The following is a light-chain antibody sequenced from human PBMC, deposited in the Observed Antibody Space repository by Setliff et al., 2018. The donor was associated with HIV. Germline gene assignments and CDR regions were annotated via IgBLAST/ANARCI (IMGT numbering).Light chain of an antibody. J-gene: IGLJ1*01. Sequence: QSVLSQPASVSGSPGQSITISCTGTSTAIGHYGLVSWYQQHPGRAPQLILFDVNKRPSGVSSRFFGSKSGNTASLSISGLQAGDEADYFCCAYAGSDTWVFGTGTKGTVL. CDR3: CAYAGSDTWV. CDR2: DVN. V-gene: IGLV2-23*02. CDR1: STAIGHYGL.